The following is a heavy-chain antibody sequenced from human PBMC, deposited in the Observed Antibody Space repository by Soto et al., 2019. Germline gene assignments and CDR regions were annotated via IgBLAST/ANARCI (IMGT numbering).Heavy chain of an antibody. CDR2: ISAYNGNT. J-gene: IGHJ4*02. Sequence: GASVKVSCKASGYTFTSYGISWVRQAPGQGLEWMGWISAYNGNTNYAQKLQGRVTMTTDTSTSTAYMELRSLRFDDTAVYYCARDLRGGWYSNYYFDYWGQGTLVTVSS. CDR1: GYTFTSYG. CDR3: ARDLRGGWYSNYYFDY. V-gene: IGHV1-18*01. D-gene: IGHD6-19*01.